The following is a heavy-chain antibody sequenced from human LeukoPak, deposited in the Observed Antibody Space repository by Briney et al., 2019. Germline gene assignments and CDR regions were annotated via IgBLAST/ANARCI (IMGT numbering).Heavy chain of an antibody. CDR1: GYTFTSYG. J-gene: IGHJ4*02. Sequence: ASVKVSCKASGYTFTSYGISWVRQAPGQGLEWMGWISAYNGNTNYAQKFQGRVTITTDGSTSTAYMELSSLRSEDTAVYYCARGGATIFGAISPYFDYWGQGTLVTVSS. D-gene: IGHD3-3*01. CDR2: ISAYNGNT. V-gene: IGHV1-18*01. CDR3: ARGGATIFGAISPYFDY.